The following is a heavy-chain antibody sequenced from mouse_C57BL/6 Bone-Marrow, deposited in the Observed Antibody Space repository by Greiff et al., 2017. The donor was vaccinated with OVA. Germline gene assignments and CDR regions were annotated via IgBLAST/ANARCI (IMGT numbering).Heavy chain of an antibody. CDR2: IDPNSGGT. D-gene: IGHD1-1*01. J-gene: IGHJ2*01. V-gene: IGHV1-72*01. Sequence: QVQLQQPGAELVKPGASVKLSCQASGYTFTRYLMPWVKQRPGRGLEWIGRIDPNSGGTKYNEKFKSKATLTVDKPSSTAYMQLSSLTSEDSAVYYCAREGTTVVAYVDYWGQGTTLTVSS. CDR1: GYTFTRYL. CDR3: AREGTTVVAYVDY.